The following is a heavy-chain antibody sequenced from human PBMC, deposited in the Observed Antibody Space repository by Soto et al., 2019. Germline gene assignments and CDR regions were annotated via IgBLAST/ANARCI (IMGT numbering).Heavy chain of an antibody. CDR2: ISAYNGNT. Sequence: VASVKVSCKASGYTFTSYGISWVRQAPGQGLEWMGWISAYNGNTNYAQKLQGRVTMTTDTSTSTAYMELRSLRSDDTAVYYCARDSQNRYYDYIWGGDDAFDIWGQGTMVTVSS. J-gene: IGHJ3*02. CDR1: GYTFTSYG. D-gene: IGHD3-16*01. V-gene: IGHV1-18*01. CDR3: ARDSQNRYYDYIWGGDDAFDI.